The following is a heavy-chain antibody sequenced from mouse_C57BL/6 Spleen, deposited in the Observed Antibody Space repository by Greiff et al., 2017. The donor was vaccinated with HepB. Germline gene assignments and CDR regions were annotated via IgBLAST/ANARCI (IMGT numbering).Heavy chain of an antibody. J-gene: IGHJ1*03. CDR1: GFTFSSYA. D-gene: IGHD1-1*01. V-gene: IGHV5-4*01. CDR2: ISDGGSYT. Sequence: DVMLVESGGGLVKPGGSLKLSCAASGFTFSSYAMSWVRQTPEKRLEWVATISDGGSYTYYPDNVKGRFTISRDNAKNNLYLQMSHLKSEDTAMYYCARDDRYYGSAYWYFDVWGTGTTVTVSS. CDR3: ARDDRYYGSAYWYFDV.